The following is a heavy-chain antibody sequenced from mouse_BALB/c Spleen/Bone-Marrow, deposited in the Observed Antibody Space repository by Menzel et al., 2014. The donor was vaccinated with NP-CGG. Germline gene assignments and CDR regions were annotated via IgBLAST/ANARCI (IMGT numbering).Heavy chain of an antibody. J-gene: IGHJ1*01. V-gene: IGHV5-9-1*01. CDR1: GFTFSSCA. CDR3: ARVITWYFDV. CDR2: ISSGSSYT. D-gene: IGHD2-4*01. Sequence: EVNLVESGGGLVKPGGSLKLSCAASGFTFSSCAMSWVRQTPEKRLEWVATISSGSSYTYYPDSVKGRFTISRDNAKNTLYLQMSSLRSEDTAMYYCARVITWYFDVWGAGTTVTVSS.